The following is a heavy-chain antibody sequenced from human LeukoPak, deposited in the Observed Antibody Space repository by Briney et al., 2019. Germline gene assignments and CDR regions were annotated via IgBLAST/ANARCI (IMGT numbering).Heavy chain of an antibody. V-gene: IGHV3-72*01. D-gene: IGHD1-26*01. CDR2: IRNKVESHTT. CDR1: GFTFSDLY. J-gene: IGHJ4*02. CDR3: VRCSGTFYYDY. Sequence: GGSLRLSCAASGFTFSDLYMDWVRQAPGKGLEWVGRIRNKVESHTTEYAASVKGRFAISRDDSQDSLFLQMNSLKTEDTAVYYCVRCSGTFYYDYWGQGTLVTVSS.